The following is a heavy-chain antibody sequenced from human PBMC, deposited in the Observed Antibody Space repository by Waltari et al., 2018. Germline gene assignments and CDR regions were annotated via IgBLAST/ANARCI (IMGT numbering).Heavy chain of an antibody. V-gene: IGHV3-9*01. D-gene: IGHD3-3*01. J-gene: IGHJ4*02. CDR2: ISWNSGSI. CDR1: GFTFDDYA. CDR3: AKDIATIFGVVTTFDY. Sequence: EVQLVESGGGLVQPGRSLRLSCAASGFTFDDYAMHWVRQAPGKGLEWVSGISWNSGSIGYADSVKCRFTISRDNAKNSLYLQMNSLRAEDTALYYCAKDIATIFGVVTTFDYWGQGTLVTVSS.